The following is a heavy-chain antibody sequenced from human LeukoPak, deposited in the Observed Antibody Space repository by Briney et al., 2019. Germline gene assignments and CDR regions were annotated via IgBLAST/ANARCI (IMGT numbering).Heavy chain of an antibody. CDR3: AGTIVVVPAAIRSDAFDI. J-gene: IGHJ3*02. D-gene: IGHD2-2*02. CDR1: GGSTSSYY. CDR2: IYTSGST. Sequence: SETLSLTCTVSGGSTSSYYWSWIRQPPGKGLKWIGRIYTSGSTNYNPSLKSRVTMSVDTSKNQFSLKLSSVTAADTAVYYCAGTIVVVPAAIRSDAFDIWGQGTMVTVSS. V-gene: IGHV4-4*07.